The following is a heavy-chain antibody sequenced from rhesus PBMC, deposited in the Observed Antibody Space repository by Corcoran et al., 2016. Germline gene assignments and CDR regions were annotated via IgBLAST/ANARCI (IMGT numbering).Heavy chain of an antibody. V-gene: IGHV4S9*01. Sequence: QVQLQESGPGLVKPSETLSLTCAVSGGSISDYYYWNVIRHPPGKGMEWIGNIYGNSASTYYNPSLKSRVTISKDTSKNQFFLKLSSVTAADTAVYYCARDIAPDTAGTDYGLDSWGQGVVVTVSS. D-gene: IGHD5-24*01. J-gene: IGHJ6*01. CDR2: IYGNSAST. CDR3: ARDIAPDTAGTDYGLDS. CDR1: GGSISDYYY.